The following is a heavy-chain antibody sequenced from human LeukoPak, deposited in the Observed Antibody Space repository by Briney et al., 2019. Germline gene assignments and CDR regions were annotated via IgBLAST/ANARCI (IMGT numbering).Heavy chain of an antibody. V-gene: IGHV2-70*04. CDR3: ARMAYSGNYWTSFDY. CDR2: IGWDNDK. D-gene: IGHD1-26*01. Sequence: SGPALVKPTQTLTLTCTFSGFSLSTCGMRVSWIRQPPGKALEWLARIGWDNDKFYGTSLKTRLTISKDTSKNQVVLTMTNMDPVDTATYYCARMAYSGNYWTSFDYWGQGTLVTVSS. CDR1: GFSLSTCGMR. J-gene: IGHJ4*02.